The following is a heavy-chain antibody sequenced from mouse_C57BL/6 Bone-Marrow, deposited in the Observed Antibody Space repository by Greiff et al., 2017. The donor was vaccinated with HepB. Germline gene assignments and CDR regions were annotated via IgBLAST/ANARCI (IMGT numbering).Heavy chain of an antibody. Sequence: EVQGVESGGGLVKPGGSLKLSCAASGFTFSSYAMSWVRQTPEKRLEWVATINSGGSYTYYPDSVEGRFTISRDNAKNTLYLQMSSLRSEDTAMYYCARAARALFDYWGQGTTLTVSS. CDR1: GFTFSSYA. J-gene: IGHJ2*01. D-gene: IGHD3-1*01. CDR3: ARAARALFDY. V-gene: IGHV5-9-3*01. CDR2: INSGGSYT.